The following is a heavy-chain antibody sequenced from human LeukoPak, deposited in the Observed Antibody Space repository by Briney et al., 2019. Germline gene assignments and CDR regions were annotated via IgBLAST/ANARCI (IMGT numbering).Heavy chain of an antibody. CDR1: GVSFSRTW. V-gene: IGHV3-74*01. D-gene: IGHD3-16*01. Sequence: GGSLRLSCAASGVSFSRTWMHWVRQAPGKGLVWVSHINSDGSTTYADSMKGRFTISRDTTKDMVYLQMNSLRAEDTAVYYCATDGAYGLTYWGQGTLVTVSS. CDR2: INSDGST. J-gene: IGHJ4*02. CDR3: ATDGAYGLTY.